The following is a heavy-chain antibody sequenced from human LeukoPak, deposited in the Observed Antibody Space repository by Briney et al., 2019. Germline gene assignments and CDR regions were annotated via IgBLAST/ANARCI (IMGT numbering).Heavy chain of an antibody. CDR2: AKSTSDGGTT. J-gene: IGHJ4*02. Sequence: GGSLRLSCAASGFTFSNAWMRWVRQAPGKGLEWVGRAKSTSDGGTTDYAAPVKGRFTFSRDDSKNTLYLQMNSLKTEDTAVYYCTTERGSGWYWGQGTLVTVSS. D-gene: IGHD6-19*01. CDR3: TTERGSGWY. CDR1: GFTFSNAW. V-gene: IGHV3-15*01.